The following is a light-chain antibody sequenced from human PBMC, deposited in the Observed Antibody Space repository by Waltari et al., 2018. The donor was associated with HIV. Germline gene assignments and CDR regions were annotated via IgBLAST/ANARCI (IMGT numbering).Light chain of an antibody. J-gene: IGKJ5*01. Sequence: MVMTQTPLSLSVTTRQPASISCQSSESLLPSAGPTYWFWHLSKAGQPPQLLIFEGSTRFSGVLDRFSGSGSGTEFTLRISRVEAGDVGIDYCMQSMKLPLTFGQGTRLDIK. CDR3: MQSMKLPLT. CDR1: ESLLPSAGPTY. V-gene: IGKV2D-29*01. CDR2: EGS.